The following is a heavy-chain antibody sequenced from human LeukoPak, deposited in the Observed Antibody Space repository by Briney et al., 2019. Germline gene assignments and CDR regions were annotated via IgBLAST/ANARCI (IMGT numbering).Heavy chain of an antibody. J-gene: IGHJ4*02. CDR3: AAWGESYYFDY. V-gene: IGHV3-48*04. D-gene: IGHD1-26*01. Sequence: QSGGSLRLSCAASGFTFSSYSMNWVRQAPGKGLEWVSYISSSGSTIYYADSVKGRFTISRDNAKHSLSLQMNSLRAEDTAVYYCAAWGESYYFDYWGQGTLVTVSS. CDR2: ISSSGSTI. CDR1: GFTFSSYS.